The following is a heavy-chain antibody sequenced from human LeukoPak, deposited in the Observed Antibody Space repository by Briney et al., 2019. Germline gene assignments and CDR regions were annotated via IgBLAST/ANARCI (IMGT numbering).Heavy chain of an antibody. CDR3: ARGPLWFGENGAFDI. V-gene: IGHV4-34*01. J-gene: IGHJ3*02. Sequence: SETLSLTCAVYGGSFSGYYWSWIRQPPGKGLEWIGEINHSGSTNYNPSLKSRATISVDTSKNQFSLKLSSVTAADTAVYYCARGPLWFGENGAFDIWGQGTMVTVSS. D-gene: IGHD3-10*01. CDR1: GGSFSGYY. CDR2: INHSGST.